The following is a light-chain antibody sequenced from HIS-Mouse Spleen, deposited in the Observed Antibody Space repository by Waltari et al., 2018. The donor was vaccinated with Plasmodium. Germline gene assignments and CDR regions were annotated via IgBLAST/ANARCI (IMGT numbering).Light chain of an antibody. V-gene: IGKV1-39*01. CDR2: AAS. CDR1: QSISSY. J-gene: IGKJ1*01. CDR3: QQSYSTWT. Sequence: DIQMTQSPSSLSASVGDRVTITCRASQSISSYLNWYQQKPGKAPKLLIYAASSLQSGVPSMFSGSGSGTYFTLTISSLQPEDFATYYCQQSYSTWTFGQGTKVEIK.